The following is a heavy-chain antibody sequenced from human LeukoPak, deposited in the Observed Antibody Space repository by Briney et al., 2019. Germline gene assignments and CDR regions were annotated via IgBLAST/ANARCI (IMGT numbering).Heavy chain of an antibody. CDR1: GYTFTGYY. V-gene: IGHV1-2*02. CDR3: ARGGQQLVRWREEQLDY. Sequence: ASVKVSCKASGYTFTGYYMHWVRQDPGQGLEWMGWINPYSGGTNYAQKFQGRVTMTRDTSISIAYMELSSLRSDDTAVFYCARGGQQLVRWREEQLDYWGQGTLVTVSS. CDR2: INPYSGGT. J-gene: IGHJ4*02. D-gene: IGHD6-13*01.